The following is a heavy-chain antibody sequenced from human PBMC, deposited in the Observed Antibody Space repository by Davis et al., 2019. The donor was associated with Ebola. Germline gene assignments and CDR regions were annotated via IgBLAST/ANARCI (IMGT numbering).Heavy chain of an antibody. Sequence: PGGSLRLSCAASGFTFSSYSMNWVRQAPGKGLEWVSYISSSSSTIYYADSVKGRFTISRDNAKNSLYLQMNSLRDEDTAVYYCARGFYERPDYYYYMDVWGKGTTVTVSS. J-gene: IGHJ6*03. V-gene: IGHV3-48*02. CDR3: ARGFYERPDYYYYMDV. D-gene: IGHD5/OR15-5a*01. CDR2: ISSSSSTI. CDR1: GFTFSSYS.